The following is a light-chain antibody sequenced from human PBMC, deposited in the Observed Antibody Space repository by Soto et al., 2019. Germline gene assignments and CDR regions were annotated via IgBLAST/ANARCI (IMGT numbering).Light chain of an antibody. J-gene: IGKJ2*01. CDR3: LQHNTYPYT. V-gene: IGKV1-17*01. CDR2: VAS. CDR1: QGIRNY. Sequence: IQMTQSPSSLSASVGDTVTVTCRASQGIRNYLNWFQQKPGKAPKRLISVASTLQSGVPSRFSGSESGTEFTLTISSLQPEDSATYYCLQHNTYPYTFGQGTKVDIK.